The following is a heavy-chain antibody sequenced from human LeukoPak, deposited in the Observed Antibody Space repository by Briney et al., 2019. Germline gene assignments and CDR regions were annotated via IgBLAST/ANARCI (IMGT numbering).Heavy chain of an antibody. Sequence: PGRSLRLSCAASGFTFTNYGMHWVRQAPGKGLEWVAVISYDAKNKHYVDSVKGRFTISRDNSKNTLYLQMNSLRVEDTAVYYCAAPGYTGGWPASWPPGYFQDWGQGTLVTVSS. CDR3: AAPGYTGGWPASWPPGYFQD. J-gene: IGHJ1*01. CDR2: ISYDAKNK. CDR1: GFTFTNYG. V-gene: IGHV3-30*03. D-gene: IGHD5-12*01.